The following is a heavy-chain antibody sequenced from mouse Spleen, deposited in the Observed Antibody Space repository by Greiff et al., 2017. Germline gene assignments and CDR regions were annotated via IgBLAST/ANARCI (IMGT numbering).Heavy chain of an antibody. CDR1: GFSLTSYA. CDR2: IWTGGGT. J-gene: IGHJ4*01. CDR3: ARGPYGSHYYAMDY. Sequence: VKLVESGPGLVAPSQSLSITCTVSGFSLTSYAISWVRQPPGKGLEWLGVIWTGGGTNYNSALKSRLSISKDNSKSQVFLKMNSLQTDDTARYYCARGPYGSHYYAMDYWGQGTSVTVSS. V-gene: IGHV2-9-1*01. D-gene: IGHD1-1*01.